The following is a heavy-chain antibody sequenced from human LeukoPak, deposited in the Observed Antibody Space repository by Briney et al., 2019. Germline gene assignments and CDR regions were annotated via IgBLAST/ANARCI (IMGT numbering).Heavy chain of an antibody. Sequence: RPGGSLRLSCAASGFTVSGNYMSWVRQAPGKGLEWVSVIYSGGNTYYSDSVKGRFTISRDNSKNTLDLQMNSLRAEDTAVYYCARGLEGRWELLWAYWGQGTLVTVSS. CDR1: GFTVSGNY. CDR3: ARGLEGRWELLWAY. V-gene: IGHV3-66*01. CDR2: IYSGGNT. D-gene: IGHD1-26*01. J-gene: IGHJ4*02.